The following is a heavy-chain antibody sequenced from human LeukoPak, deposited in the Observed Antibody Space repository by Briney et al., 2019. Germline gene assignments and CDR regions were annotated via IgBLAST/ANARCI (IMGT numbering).Heavy chain of an antibody. CDR2: IWFDGIRK. V-gene: IGHV3-33*08. Sequence: GGSLRLSCAASGFTFSSYGMHWVRQVPGKGLEWVAAIWFDGIRKYYADSVKGRLAISRDNSKNTLYLQMNSLRAEDTAVYYCARDLEDSSPFGAFDMWGQGTMVTVSS. J-gene: IGHJ3*02. CDR3: ARDLEDSSPFGAFDM. D-gene: IGHD3-22*01. CDR1: GFTFSSYG.